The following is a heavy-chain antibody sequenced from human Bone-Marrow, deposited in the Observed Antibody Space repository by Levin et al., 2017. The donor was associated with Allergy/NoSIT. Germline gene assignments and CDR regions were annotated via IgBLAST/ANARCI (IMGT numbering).Heavy chain of an antibody. D-gene: IGHD5-24*01. J-gene: IGHJ4*02. Sequence: EASVKVSCKASGYTFTSYAMHWVRQAPGQRLEWMGWINAGNGNTKYSQKFQGRVTITRDTSASTAYMELSSLRSEDTAVYYCARDLVREGGYNLNYWGQGTLVTVSS. V-gene: IGHV1-3*01. CDR1: GYTFTSYA. CDR3: ARDLVREGGYNLNY. CDR2: INAGNGNT.